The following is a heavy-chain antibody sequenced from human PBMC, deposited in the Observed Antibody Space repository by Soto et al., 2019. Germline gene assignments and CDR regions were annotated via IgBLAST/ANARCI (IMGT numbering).Heavy chain of an antibody. CDR2: IYPENSNV. V-gene: IGHV5-51*01. J-gene: IGHJ5*02. D-gene: IGHD3-9*01. CDR3: ARRLYFDTWFDP. CDR1: GDNFATFW. Sequence: PGESLKISCKASGDNFATFWIGWVRQVPGEGLEWMAIIYPENSNVEYSPSYKGRITISADKSLNTAYLQWNSLRASDSAMYYCARRLYFDTWFDPWGQGTLVTVS.